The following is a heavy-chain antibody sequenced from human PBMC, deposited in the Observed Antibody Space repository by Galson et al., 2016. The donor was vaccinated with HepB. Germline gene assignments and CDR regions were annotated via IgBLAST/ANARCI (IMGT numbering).Heavy chain of an antibody. CDR2: IWYDGSEK. CDR3: ARGGYGDYGTVGDDY. D-gene: IGHD4-17*01. J-gene: IGHJ4*02. CDR1: GFTFSTYG. Sequence: FLRLSCAASGFTFSTYGMHWVRQAPGKGLEWVAVIWYDGSEKYYADSVKGRFTISRDNSKNTLYLQINSLRAEDTAVYYCARGGYGDYGTVGDDYWGQGTLVTVSS. V-gene: IGHV3-33*01.